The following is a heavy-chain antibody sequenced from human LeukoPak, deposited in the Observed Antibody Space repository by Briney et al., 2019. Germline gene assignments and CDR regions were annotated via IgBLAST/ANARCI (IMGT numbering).Heavy chain of an antibody. J-gene: IGHJ4*02. Sequence: ESLKISCKGSGYSFTSYCIAWVRQIPGKGLDWMGIIYPGDSDTRYSPSFQGQVTISADKSISTAYLQWSSLKASDTAMYYCARLRSGGYSYYHWGQGTLVTVSS. V-gene: IGHV5-51*01. D-gene: IGHD5-18*01. CDR3: ARLRSGGYSYYH. CDR2: IYPGDSDT. CDR1: GYSFTSYC.